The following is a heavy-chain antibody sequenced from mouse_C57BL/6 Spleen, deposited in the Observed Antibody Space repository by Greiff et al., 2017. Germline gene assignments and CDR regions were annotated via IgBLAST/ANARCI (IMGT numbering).Heavy chain of an antibody. V-gene: IGHV1-52*01. CDR3: ASRLNGYYFDD. J-gene: IGHJ2*01. CDR1: GYTFTSYW. Sequence: QVQLQQPGAELVRPGSSVKLSCKASGYTFTSYWMHWVKQRPIQGLEWIGNIDPSDSETHYNQKFKDKATLTVDKSSSTAYMQLSSLTSEDSAVYYCASRLNGYYFDDWGQGTTLTVSS. CDR2: IDPSDSET. D-gene: IGHD2-2*01.